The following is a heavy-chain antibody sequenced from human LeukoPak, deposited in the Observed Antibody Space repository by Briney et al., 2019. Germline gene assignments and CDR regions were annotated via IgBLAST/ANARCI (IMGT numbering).Heavy chain of an antibody. CDR3: ARATTVVTPVDY. Sequence: PGGSLRLSCAASGFTFSSYNMNWVRQAPGKGLEWVSHISSSSSIIYYADSVKGRFTISRDNAKNSLYLQMNSLRTEDTAVYYCARATTVVTPVDYWGQGTLVTVSS. J-gene: IGHJ4*02. D-gene: IGHD4-23*01. CDR2: ISSSSSII. V-gene: IGHV3-48*01. CDR1: GFTFSSYN.